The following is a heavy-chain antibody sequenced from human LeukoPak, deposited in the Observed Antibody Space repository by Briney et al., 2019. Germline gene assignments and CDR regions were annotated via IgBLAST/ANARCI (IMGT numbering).Heavy chain of an antibody. Sequence: SETLSLTCTVSGGSISSYYWTSIRQPPGKGLEWIGYIYYSGSTNYNPSLKSRVTISVDTSKNQFSLKLSSVTAADTAVYYCARFPVDGDYEPYSCCWGQGTLVTVSS. J-gene: IGHJ4*02. CDR3: ARFPVDGDYEPYSCC. CDR2: IYYSGST. D-gene: IGHD4-17*01. CDR1: GGSISSYY. V-gene: IGHV4-59*12.